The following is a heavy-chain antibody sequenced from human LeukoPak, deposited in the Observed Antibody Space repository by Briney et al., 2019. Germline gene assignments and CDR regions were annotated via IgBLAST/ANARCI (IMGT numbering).Heavy chain of an antibody. CDR3: ARDFDYGGNSELKY. Sequence: SETLSLTCTVSGGSISSYYWGWIRQPPGKGLEWIGSIYHSGSTYYNPSLKSRVTISVDTSKNQFSLKLSSVTAADTAVYYCARDFDYGGNSELKYWGQGTLVTVSS. CDR2: IYHSGST. J-gene: IGHJ4*02. V-gene: IGHV4-38-2*02. D-gene: IGHD4-23*01. CDR1: GGSISSYY.